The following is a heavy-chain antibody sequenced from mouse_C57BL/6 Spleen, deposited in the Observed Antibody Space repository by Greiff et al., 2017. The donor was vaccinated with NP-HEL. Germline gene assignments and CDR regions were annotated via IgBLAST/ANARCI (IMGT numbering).Heavy chain of an antibody. Sequence: VQLQQSGPVLVKPGASVKMSCKASGYTFTDYYMNWVKQSHGKSLEWIGVINPYNGGTSYNQKFKGKATLTVDKSSSTAYMGLNSLTSEDSAVYYCARYGPLLHYFDYWGQGTTLTVSS. CDR3: ARYGPLLHYFDY. CDR2: INPYNGGT. D-gene: IGHD1-1*02. J-gene: IGHJ2*01. V-gene: IGHV1-19*01. CDR1: GYTFTDYY.